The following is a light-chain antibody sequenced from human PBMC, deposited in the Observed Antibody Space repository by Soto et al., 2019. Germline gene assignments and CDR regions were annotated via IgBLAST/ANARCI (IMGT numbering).Light chain of an antibody. J-gene: IGKJ1*01. CDR1: QSVSSN. Sequence: EIVMTQSPATLSVSPGERATLSCRASQSVSSNLAWYQQKPGQAPRLLIDGASTRATGIPARFSGSGSGTEFTLTISSLQSEDFAVYYCQQYNNWQTFGQGTKVDIK. V-gene: IGKV3-15*01. CDR3: QQYNNWQT. CDR2: GAS.